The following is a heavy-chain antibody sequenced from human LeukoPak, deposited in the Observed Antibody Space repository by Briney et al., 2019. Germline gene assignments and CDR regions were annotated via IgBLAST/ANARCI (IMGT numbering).Heavy chain of an antibody. CDR2: INHSGST. J-gene: IGHJ4*02. CDR3: ASWGMVRGVTYFDY. D-gene: IGHD3-10*01. CDR1: GGSFSGYY. Sequence: PSETLSLTCAVYGGSFSGYYWSWIRQPPGKGLEWIGEINHSGSTNYNPSLKSRVTMSVDTSKNQFSLKLSSVTAADTAVYYCASWGMVRGVTYFDYWGQGTLVTVSS. V-gene: IGHV4-34*01.